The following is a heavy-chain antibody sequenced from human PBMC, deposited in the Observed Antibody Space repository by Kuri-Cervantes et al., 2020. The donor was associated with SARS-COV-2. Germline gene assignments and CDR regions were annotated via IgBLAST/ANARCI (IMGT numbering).Heavy chain of an antibody. V-gene: IGHV3-48*03. CDR2: ISSSGSTI. CDR3: AHHSAGYSGYGFDY. CDR1: GFTFSSYE. J-gene: IGHJ4*02. Sequence: LSLTCAASGFTFSSYEMNWVRQAPGKGLEWVSYISSSGSTIYYADSVKGRFTLSRDNAKNMLFLQMNSLRAEDTAVYYCAHHSAGYSGYGFDYWGQGTLVTVSS. D-gene: IGHD5-12*01.